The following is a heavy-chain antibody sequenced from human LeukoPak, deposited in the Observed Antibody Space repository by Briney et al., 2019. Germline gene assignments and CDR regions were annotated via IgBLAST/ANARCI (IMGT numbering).Heavy chain of an antibody. J-gene: IGHJ4*02. D-gene: IGHD3-10*01. CDR3: ARDANTMVRGAIDY. V-gene: IGHV1-18*01. CDR2: ISAYNGNT. CDR1: GYTFTSYG. Sequence: ASVTVSCKASGYTFTSYGMSWVRQAPGQGLEWMGWISAYNGNTNYAQKLQGRVTMTTDTSTSTAYMELRSLRSDDTAVYYCARDANTMVRGAIDYWGQGTLVTVSS.